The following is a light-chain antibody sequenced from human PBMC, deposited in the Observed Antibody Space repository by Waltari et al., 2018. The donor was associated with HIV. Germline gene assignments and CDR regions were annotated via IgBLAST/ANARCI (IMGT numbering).Light chain of an antibody. CDR1: RFAGPI. CDR3: QAWDNTIAV. Sequence: YDVSQSDPVSVSPGQRVTISCVGDRFAGPIVTWYQLKPGRSPQLVIDERNRRASGIPDRFSASKSGKTATLTIRGIQPADEGQYFCQAWDNTIAVFGGGT. CDR2: ERN. V-gene: IGLV3-1*01. J-gene: IGLJ2*01.